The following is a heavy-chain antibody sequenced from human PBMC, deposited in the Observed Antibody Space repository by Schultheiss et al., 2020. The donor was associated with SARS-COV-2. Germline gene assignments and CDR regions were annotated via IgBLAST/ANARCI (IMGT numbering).Heavy chain of an antibody. D-gene: IGHD3-16*01. CDR3: AAHLLGYYAMDV. Sequence: GGSLRLSCAASGFTFSSYAMSWVRQAPGKGLEWVSAISGSGGSTYYADSVKGRFTISRDNSKNTLSLQMNSLRAEDTAVYYCAAHLLGYYAMDVWGQGTTVTVSS. J-gene: IGHJ6*02. CDR2: ISGSGGST. CDR1: GFTFSSYA. V-gene: IGHV3-23*01.